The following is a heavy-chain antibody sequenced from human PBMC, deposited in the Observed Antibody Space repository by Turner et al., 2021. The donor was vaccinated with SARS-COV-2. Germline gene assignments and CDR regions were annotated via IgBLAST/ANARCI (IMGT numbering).Heavy chain of an antibody. CDR2: FDPEDVET. Sequence: QVQLVQSGAEVKQPGASVKVSCKVSGYSLTELSMHWVRQAPGKGLEWMGGFDPEDVETIYPQKFQGRVTMTEDTSADTAYMELSSLRSEDTAVYYCATGYAYCGGDCSIDYWGQGTLVTVSS. D-gene: IGHD2-21*02. V-gene: IGHV1-24*01. CDR3: ATGYAYCGGDCSIDY. CDR1: GYSLTELS. J-gene: IGHJ4*02.